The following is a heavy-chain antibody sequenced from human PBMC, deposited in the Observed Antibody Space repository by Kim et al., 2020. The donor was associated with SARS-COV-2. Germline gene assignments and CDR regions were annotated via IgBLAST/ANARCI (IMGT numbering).Heavy chain of an antibody. CDR2: IKSKTDGGTT. D-gene: IGHD2-15*01. CDR3: TTAPTVVTLGDYYYYYYMDS. Sequence: GGSLRLSCAASGFTFSNAWMSWVRQAPGKGVEWVGGIKSKTDGGTTDYAAPVKGRFTISRDDSKNTLYLQMKSLKTEDTAVYYCTTAPTVVTLGDYYYYYYMDSRGKATTVTVSS. V-gene: IGHV3-15*01. J-gene: IGHJ6*03. CDR1: GFTFSNAW.